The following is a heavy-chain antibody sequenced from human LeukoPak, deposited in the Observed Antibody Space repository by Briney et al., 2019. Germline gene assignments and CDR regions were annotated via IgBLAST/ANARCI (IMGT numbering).Heavy chain of an antibody. CDR1: GGSISSYY. J-gene: IGHJ4*02. CDR3: ACLKVRGVIRTFDY. CDR2: IYYSGST. Sequence: KSSETLSLTCTVSGGSISSYYWSWIRQPPGKGLEWIGYIYYSGSTNYNPSLKSRVTISVDTSKNQFSLKLSSVTAADTAVYYCACLKVRGVIRTFDYWGQGTLVTVSP. D-gene: IGHD3-10*01. V-gene: IGHV4-59*01.